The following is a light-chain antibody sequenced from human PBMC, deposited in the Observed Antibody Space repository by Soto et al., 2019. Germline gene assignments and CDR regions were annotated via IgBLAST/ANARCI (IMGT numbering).Light chain of an antibody. V-gene: IGKV1-5*01. CDR3: QQYSDYSAHGLT. CDR1: QPGINS. CDR2: DAS. J-gene: IGKJ4*01. Sequence: DIQLTQSPSALSASIGDRVTITCRASQPGINSLAWYQHKPGEAPKLLIYDASSLQTGVPSSFSGYGTGTEFTLTITSVQPDDFATYYCQQYSDYSAHGLTFGGGTKVAIK.